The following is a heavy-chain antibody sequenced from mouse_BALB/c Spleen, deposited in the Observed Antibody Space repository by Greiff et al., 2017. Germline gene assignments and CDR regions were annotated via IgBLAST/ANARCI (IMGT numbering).Heavy chain of an antibody. Sequence: VQLVESGAELAKPGASVKMSCKASGYTFTSYWMHWVKQRPGQGLEWIGYINPSTGYTEYNQKFKDKATLTADKSSSTAYMQLSSLTSEDSAVYYCARSYLAYWGQGTLVTVSA. V-gene: IGHV1-7*01. CDR3: ARSYLAY. D-gene: IGHD2-12*01. J-gene: IGHJ3*01. CDR2: INPSTGYT. CDR1: GYTFTSYW.